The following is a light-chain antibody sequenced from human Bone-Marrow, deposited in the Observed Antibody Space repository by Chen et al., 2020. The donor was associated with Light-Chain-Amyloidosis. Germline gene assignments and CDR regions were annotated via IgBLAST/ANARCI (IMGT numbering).Light chain of an antibody. CDR2: RDT. CDR3: QSADNSGTYEVI. V-gene: IGLV3-25*03. Sequence: SYELTHPPPVSVSQGQTARITCSGDDLPTKYAYWYQQKPGLAPVLVIHRDTERPSGITERFSGSSGGMTATLTISGVQAQDEAVYPCQSADNSGTYEVIFDGLTKLPFL. J-gene: IGLJ2*01. CDR1: DLPTKY.